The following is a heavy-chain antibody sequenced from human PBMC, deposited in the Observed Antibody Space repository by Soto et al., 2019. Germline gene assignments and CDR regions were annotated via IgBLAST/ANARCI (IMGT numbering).Heavy chain of an antibody. D-gene: IGHD4-4*01. CDR2: IWYDGSNK. J-gene: IGHJ4*02. V-gene: IGHV3-33*01. CDR1: GFTFSSYG. CDR3: ARRILRAYGGNYVFDF. Sequence: PGGSLRLSCAASGFTFSSYGMHWVRQAPGKGLEWVAVIWYDGSNKYYADSVKGRFTISRDNSKNTLYLQMNSLRAEDTAVYYCARRILRAYGGNYVFDFWGLGTLVTVSS.